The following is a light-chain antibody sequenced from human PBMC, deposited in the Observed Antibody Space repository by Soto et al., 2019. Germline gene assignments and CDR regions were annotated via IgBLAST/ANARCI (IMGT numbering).Light chain of an antibody. V-gene: IGKV1-5*03. CDR2: KAS. Sequence: DVQMTQSPSTLSASVGDRGTITCRASQSIDIWLAWYQQKPGKAPNLLIYKASTLATGVPSRFTGSGSETEFTLTISSLQPYDFATYYCQQYNTFSTVGQGTKVEMK. CDR1: QSIDIW. CDR3: QQYNTFST. J-gene: IGKJ1*01.